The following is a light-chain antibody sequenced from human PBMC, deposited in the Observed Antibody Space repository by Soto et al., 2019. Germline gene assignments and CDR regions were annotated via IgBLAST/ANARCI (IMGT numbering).Light chain of an antibody. CDR1: RSDVGRYNY. Sequence: QSVLTQPASVSGSPGQSITISCTGTRSDVGRYNYVSWYQQHPGKAPKLIIYEVTYRSSGVSARFSGSKSGSTASLTISGPQAEDEADYYCSSFSTTSSPHVLFGGGTKLTVL. J-gene: IGLJ2*01. CDR3: SSFSTTSSPHVL. CDR2: EVT. V-gene: IGLV2-14*03.